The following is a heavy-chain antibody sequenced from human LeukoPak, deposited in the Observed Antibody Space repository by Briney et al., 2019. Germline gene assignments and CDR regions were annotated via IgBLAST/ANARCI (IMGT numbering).Heavy chain of an antibody. CDR1: GFTFSSYG. V-gene: IGHV3-33*01. CDR3: ARDRYSYGYRFFY. D-gene: IGHD5-18*01. Sequence: PAGTLCLTCAASGFTFSSYGMHWVRQAPGKGLEWVADIRYDGSNKYYADSVKARFTISRDNSKNTLYLQMNSLRAEDTAVYYCARDRYSYGYRFFYWGQGTLVTVSS. CDR2: IRYDGSNK. J-gene: IGHJ4*02.